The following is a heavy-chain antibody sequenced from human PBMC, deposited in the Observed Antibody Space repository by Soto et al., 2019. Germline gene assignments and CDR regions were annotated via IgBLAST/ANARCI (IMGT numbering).Heavy chain of an antibody. V-gene: IGHV1-24*01. D-gene: IGHD3-9*01. CDR3: ACYDILTGSFLSSAYYFYAVDL. CDR2: FDPEDGET. J-gene: IGHJ6*02. CDR1: GYIISELS. Sequence: GASVKVSCKVSGYIISELSIHWVRQAPGKGLEWMGGFDPEDGETIYAQKFQGRVTMTEDTSTNTAYLELRSLTSEDTAVYYCACYDILTGSFLSSAYYFYAVDLWGQGTTVTVSS.